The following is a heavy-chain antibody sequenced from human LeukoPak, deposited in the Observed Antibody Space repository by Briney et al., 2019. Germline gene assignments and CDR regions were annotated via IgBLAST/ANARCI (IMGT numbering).Heavy chain of an antibody. CDR3: ARDSSSDSGMFDY. CDR1: GFTFSSYG. CDR2: ISGSGGNT. D-gene: IGHD6-6*01. J-gene: IGHJ4*02. V-gene: IGHV3-21*01. Sequence: NPGGSLRLSCAASGFTFSSYGMSWVRQAPGKGLEWVSSISGSGGNTYYADSVKGRFTISRDNAKNSLYLQMNSLRAEDTAVYYCARDSSSDSGMFDYWGQGTLVTVSS.